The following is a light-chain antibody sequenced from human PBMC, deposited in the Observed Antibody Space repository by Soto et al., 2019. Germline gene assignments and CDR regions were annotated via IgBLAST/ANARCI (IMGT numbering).Light chain of an antibody. CDR2: DVS. V-gene: IGLV2-14*01. CDR3: SSYTSSSTLVV. Sequence: QSALTPPASLAGSSGKSITNPCTGTSSDVGGYYYVSWYQQQPGKAPKLMIYDVSNRPSGVSNRFSGSKSGHTASLTISGLQAEDEADYYCSSYTSSSTLVVFGGGTKLTVL. J-gene: IGLJ2*01. CDR1: SSDVGGYYY.